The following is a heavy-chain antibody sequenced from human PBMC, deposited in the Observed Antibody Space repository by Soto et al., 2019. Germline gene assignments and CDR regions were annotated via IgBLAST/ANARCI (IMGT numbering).Heavy chain of an antibody. J-gene: IGHJ5*02. CDR1: GFTFSWYW. D-gene: IGHD6-13*01. CDR3: AIGPSGQLGNWFDP. CDR2: ISSDGSST. V-gene: IGHV3-74*01. Sequence: EGQLVESGGGLVQPGGSLRLSCAASGFTFSWYWMHWVRQVPGKGLVWVSRISSDGSSTDYADSVKGRFTISRDNAKNTLFLQMNNLRAEDTAVYYCAIGPSGQLGNWFDPWGQGTLVTVSS.